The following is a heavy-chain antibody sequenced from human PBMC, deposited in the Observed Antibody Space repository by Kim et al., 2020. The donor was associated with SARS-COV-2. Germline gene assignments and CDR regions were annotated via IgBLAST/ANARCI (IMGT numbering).Heavy chain of an antibody. CDR2: IYYGGST. CDR1: GGSVSSGSYY. Sequence: SETLSLTCTVSGGSVSSGSYYWSWIRQPPGKGLEWIGYIYYGGSTNYNPSLKSRVTISVDTSKNQFSLKLSSVTAADTAVYYCAREGWGKGFDYWGQGTL. V-gene: IGHV4-61*01. CDR3: AREGWGKGFDY. D-gene: IGHD7-27*01. J-gene: IGHJ4*02.